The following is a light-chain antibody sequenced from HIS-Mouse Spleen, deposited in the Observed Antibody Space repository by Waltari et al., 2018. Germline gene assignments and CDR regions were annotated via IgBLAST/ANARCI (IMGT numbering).Light chain of an antibody. CDR2: EDS. CDR3: YSTDSSGNHRV. Sequence: SYELTQPPSVSVSPGQTARIPCSGDALPKKYAYWYQQKSGQAPVLVIYEDSKRTSGIPERFSGSRSGTKATLTISGAQVEDEADYYCYSTDSSGNHRVFGGGTKLTVL. J-gene: IGLJ2*01. CDR1: ALPKKY. V-gene: IGLV3-10*01.